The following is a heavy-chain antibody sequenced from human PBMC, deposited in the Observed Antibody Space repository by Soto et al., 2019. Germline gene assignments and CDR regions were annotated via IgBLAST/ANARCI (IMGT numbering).Heavy chain of an antibody. CDR2: IYYSGST. CDR3: AGAPVVVAATPPDY. D-gene: IGHD2-15*01. J-gene: IGHJ4*02. CDR1: GGSISSGGYY. Sequence: SETLSLTCTVSGGSISSGGYYWSWIRQHPGKGLEWIGYIYYSGSTYYNPSLKSRVTISVDTSKNQFSLKLSSVTAADTAVYYCAGAPVVVAATPPDYWGQGTLVTVS. V-gene: IGHV4-31*03.